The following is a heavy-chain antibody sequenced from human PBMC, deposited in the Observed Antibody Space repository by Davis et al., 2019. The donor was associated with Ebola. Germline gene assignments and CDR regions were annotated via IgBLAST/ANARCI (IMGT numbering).Heavy chain of an antibody. J-gene: IGHJ3*02. D-gene: IGHD2-2*02. CDR2: IYWDDDK. CDR3: AHRHPIWGFDI. CDR1: GFSLSSSGVG. V-gene: IGHV2-5*02. Sequence: SGPTLAKPTQTLTLTCTFSGFSLSSSGVGVGWIRQPPGKALEWLTLIYWDDDKRYSPSLKSRLTITKDTSKNQVVLTMANMDPVDTATYYCAHRHPIWGFDIWGQGTMVTVSS.